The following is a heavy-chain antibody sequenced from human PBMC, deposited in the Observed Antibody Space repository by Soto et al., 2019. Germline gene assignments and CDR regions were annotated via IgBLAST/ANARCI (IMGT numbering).Heavy chain of an antibody. CDR2: INHSGST. J-gene: IGHJ4*02. CDR3: ARASEQQLVPLDY. CDR1: GGSFSGYY. Sequence: SETLSLTCAVYGGSFSGYYWSWIRQPPGKGLEWIGEINHSGSTNYNPSLKSRVTISVDTSKNQFSLKLSSVTAADTAVYYCARASEQQLVPLDYWGQGTLVTVSS. D-gene: IGHD6-13*01. V-gene: IGHV4-34*01.